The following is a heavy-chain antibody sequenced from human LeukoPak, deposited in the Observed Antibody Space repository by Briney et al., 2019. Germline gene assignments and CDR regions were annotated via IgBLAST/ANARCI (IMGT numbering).Heavy chain of an antibody. Sequence: SQTLSLTCTVSGGSISSGGYYWSWIRQHPGKGLEWIGYIYYSGSTYYNPSLKSRVTISVDTSKNQFSLKLSSVTAADTAVYYCARVDYGDTGTRPHFDYWGQGTLVTVSS. CDR1: GGSISSGGYY. J-gene: IGHJ4*02. V-gene: IGHV4-31*03. CDR2: IYYSGST. D-gene: IGHD4-17*01. CDR3: ARVDYGDTGTRPHFDY.